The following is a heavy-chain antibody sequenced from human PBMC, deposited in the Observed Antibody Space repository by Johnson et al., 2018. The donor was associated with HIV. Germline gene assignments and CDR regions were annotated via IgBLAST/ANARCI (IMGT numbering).Heavy chain of an antibody. D-gene: IGHD3-16*01. Sequence: VQLVEPGVVVVQPGGSLRLSCVASGFTFDDYAMHWVRQAPGKGLEWVSLISWDGGSTYYADSVKGRFTISRDTSKKMLYLQMNSLRVDDTAVYYCAKTGGGAALDSWGQGTMVTVSS. CDR3: AKTGGGAALDS. V-gene: IGHV3-43D*03. CDR2: ISWDGGST. J-gene: IGHJ3*02. CDR1: GFTFDDYA.